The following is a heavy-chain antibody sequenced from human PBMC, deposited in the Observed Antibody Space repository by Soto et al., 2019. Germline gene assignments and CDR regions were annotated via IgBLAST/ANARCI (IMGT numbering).Heavy chain of an antibody. CDR3: ARPHLDLTCHWFDP. CDR2: IFSNDEK. J-gene: IGHJ5*02. V-gene: IGHV2-26*01. CDR1: NARMG. Sequence: NARMGVSWIRQPPGKALEWLAHIFSNDEKSSSTSLKSRLTISTDTSQSQVLLTMTNMYPVVTAPYYCARPHLDLTCHWFDPWGQGTLVTVSS. D-gene: IGHD1-1*01.